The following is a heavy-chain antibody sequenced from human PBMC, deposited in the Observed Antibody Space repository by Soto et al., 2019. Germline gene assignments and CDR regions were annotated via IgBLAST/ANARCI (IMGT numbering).Heavy chain of an antibody. D-gene: IGHD1-26*01. CDR2: ISYDGSNK. J-gene: IGHJ4*02. V-gene: IGHV3-30*18. CDR1: GFTFSSYG. Sequence: QVQLVESGGGVVQPGRSLRLSCAASGFTFSSYGMHWVRQAPGKGLEWVAVISYDGSNKYYADSVKGRFTISRDNSKNTLYLQMNSLRAEDTAVYYCAKAGYSGSYYLIDYWGQGTLVTVSS. CDR3: AKAGYSGSYYLIDY.